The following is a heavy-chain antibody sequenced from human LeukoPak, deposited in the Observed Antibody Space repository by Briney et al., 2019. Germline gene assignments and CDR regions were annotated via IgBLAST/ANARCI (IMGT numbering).Heavy chain of an antibody. CDR3: ARTYSSWYSPYYYYYYVDV. D-gene: IGHD6-13*01. CDR1: GYTFTSYY. Sequence: ASVKVSCKASGYTFTSYYMHWVRQAPGQGLEWMGLINPSGSSTSYAQKFQGRLSLTRDMSTSTDYMELSSLRSEDTAVYYCARTYSSWYSPYYYYYYVDVWGKGTTVTISS. J-gene: IGHJ6*03. V-gene: IGHV1-46*01. CDR2: INPSGSST.